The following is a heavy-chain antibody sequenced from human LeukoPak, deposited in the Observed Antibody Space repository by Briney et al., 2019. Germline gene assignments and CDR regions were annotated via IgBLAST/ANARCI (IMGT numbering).Heavy chain of an antibody. J-gene: IGHJ4*02. V-gene: IGHV3-53*01. Sequence: GGSLRLSCAASGFTVSSNYMSWVRQAPGKGLEWVSVIYSGGSTHYADSAKGRFTISRDNSKNTLYLQMNGLRAEDTAVYYCAREWYSSGWYYFDYWGQGTLVTVSS. D-gene: IGHD6-19*01. CDR1: GFTVSSNY. CDR3: AREWYSSGWYYFDY. CDR2: IYSGGST.